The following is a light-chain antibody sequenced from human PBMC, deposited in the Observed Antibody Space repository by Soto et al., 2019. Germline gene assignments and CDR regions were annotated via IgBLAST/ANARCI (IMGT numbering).Light chain of an antibody. Sequence: EIVMTQSPATLSVSPGERATLACRASQSVSSNLAWYQQKPCQAPRLLIYDASTRATGIPARFSGSGSGTEFTLTISSLQSEYFAVYYCQQYNNWLLFTFGQGTKLEIK. CDR2: DAS. J-gene: IGKJ2*01. V-gene: IGKV3-15*01. CDR3: QQYNNWLLFT. CDR1: QSVSSN.